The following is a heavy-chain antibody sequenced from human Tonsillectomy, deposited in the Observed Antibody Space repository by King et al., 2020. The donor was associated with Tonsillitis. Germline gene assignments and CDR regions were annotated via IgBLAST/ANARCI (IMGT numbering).Heavy chain of an antibody. CDR1: GFTFSSYG. CDR3: AKDLVKGRGDY. V-gene: IGHV3-30*18. D-gene: IGHD1-26*01. CDR2: ISYDGSNK. Sequence: VQLVESGGGVVQPGRSLRLSCAASGFTFSSYGMHWVRQAPGKGLEWVAVISYDGSNKYYAASVKGRFTISRDNSKNTLYLQMNSLRAEDTAVYYCAKDLVKGRGDYWGQGTLVTVSS. J-gene: IGHJ4*02.